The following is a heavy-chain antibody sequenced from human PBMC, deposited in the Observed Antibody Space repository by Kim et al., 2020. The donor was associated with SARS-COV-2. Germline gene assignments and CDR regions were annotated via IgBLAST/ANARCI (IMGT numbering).Heavy chain of an antibody. J-gene: IGHJ3*02. V-gene: IGHV3-74*01. CDR1: GFSFSAFW. CDR3: ATHRSGWIDAFDS. CDR2: MSGDETTT. Sequence: GGSLRLSCAASGFSFSAFWMHWVRQVPGKGLEWVSRMSGDETTTDYADSVKGRFTMSRDNAKNTLYLEMNSLRAEDTAVYYCATHRSGWIDAFDSWGQGTLVTVSS. D-gene: IGHD6-19*01.